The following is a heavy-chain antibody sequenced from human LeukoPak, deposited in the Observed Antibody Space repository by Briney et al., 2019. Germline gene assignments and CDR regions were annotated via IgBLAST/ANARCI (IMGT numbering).Heavy chain of an antibody. CDR2: ISSSSSYI. CDR1: GFTFSSYS. CDR3: ARGPIAAADTDFDY. J-gene: IGHJ4*02. Sequence: GGSLRLPCAASGFTFSSYSMNWVRQAPGKGLEWVSSISSSSSYIYYADSVKGRFTISRDNAKNSLYLQMNSLRAEDTAVYYCARGPIAAADTDFDYWGQGTLVTVSS. D-gene: IGHD6-13*01. V-gene: IGHV3-21*01.